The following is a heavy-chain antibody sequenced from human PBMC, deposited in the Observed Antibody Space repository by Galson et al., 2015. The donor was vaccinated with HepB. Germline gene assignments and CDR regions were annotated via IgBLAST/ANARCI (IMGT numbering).Heavy chain of an antibody. V-gene: IGHV4-61*01. Sequence: SETLSLTCTVSGGSVSSGSYYWSWIRQPPGKGLEWIGYIYYSGSTNYNPSLKSRVTISVDTSKDQFSLKLSSVTAADAAVYYCARDTPNVPMTTGPPDYYYMDVWGKGTTVTVSS. D-gene: IGHD4-11*01. CDR3: ARDTPNVPMTTGPPDYYYMDV. CDR2: IYYSGST. J-gene: IGHJ6*03. CDR1: GGSVSSGSYY.